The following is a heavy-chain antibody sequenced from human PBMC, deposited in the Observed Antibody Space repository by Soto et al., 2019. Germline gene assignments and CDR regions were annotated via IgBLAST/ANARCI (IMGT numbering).Heavy chain of an antibody. D-gene: IGHD3-9*01. CDR2: INPNSGGT. J-gene: IGHJ4*02. CDR1: GYTFTGYY. CDR3: ARYLRNYDILTGYVN. Sequence: ASVKVSCKASGYTFTGYYMHWVRQAPGQGLGWMGWINPNSGGTNYAQKFQGRVTMTRDTSISTAYMEQSRLRSDDTAVYYCARYLRNYDILTGYVNWGQGTLVTVSS. V-gene: IGHV1-2*02.